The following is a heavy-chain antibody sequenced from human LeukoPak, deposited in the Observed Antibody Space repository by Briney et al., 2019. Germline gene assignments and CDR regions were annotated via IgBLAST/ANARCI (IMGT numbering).Heavy chain of an antibody. Sequence: SETLSLTCTVSGGSISSSSYYWSWIRQPAGKGLEWIGRMYTSGNTNHNPSLKSRVTMSVDTSKNQFSLKLSSVTAADTAVYYCASGGEDSSGYYFDYWGQGTLVTVSS. CDR2: MYTSGNT. CDR1: GGSISSSSYY. CDR3: ASGGEDSSGYYFDY. J-gene: IGHJ4*02. V-gene: IGHV4-61*02. D-gene: IGHD3-22*01.